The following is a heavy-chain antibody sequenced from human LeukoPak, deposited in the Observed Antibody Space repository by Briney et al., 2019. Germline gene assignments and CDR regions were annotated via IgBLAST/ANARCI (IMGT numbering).Heavy chain of an antibody. CDR3: ARGPLGYCSGGSCYRGVRLDY. CDR2: INHSGST. D-gene: IGHD2-15*01. CDR1: GGSFSGYY. V-gene: IGHV4-34*01. Sequence: SETLSLTCAVYGGSFSGYYWSWIRQPPGKGLEWIGEINHSGSTNYNPSLTSRVTISVDTSKTQFSLKLSSVTAADTAVYYCARGPLGYCSGGSCYRGVRLDYWGQGTLVTVSS. J-gene: IGHJ4*02.